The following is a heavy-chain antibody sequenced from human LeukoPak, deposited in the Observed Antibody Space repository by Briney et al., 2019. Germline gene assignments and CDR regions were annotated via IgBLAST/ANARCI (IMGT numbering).Heavy chain of an antibody. V-gene: IGHV3-48*03. J-gene: IGHJ4*02. CDR2: ISSSGGTI. D-gene: IGHD6-13*01. Sequence: PGGSLRLSCAASGFTFSSYEMNWVRQAPGKGLGWVSYISSSGGTIYYADSVKGRFTISRDNAKNSLYLHMNSLRAEDTAVYYCARRSSWDFLWGQGTLVTVSS. CDR1: GFTFSSYE. CDR3: ARRSSWDFL.